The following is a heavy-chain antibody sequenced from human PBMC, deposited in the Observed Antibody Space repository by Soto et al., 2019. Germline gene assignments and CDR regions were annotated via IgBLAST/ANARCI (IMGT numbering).Heavy chain of an antibody. V-gene: IGHV1-18*01. CDR3: ARASIAAAGNWFDP. Sequence: ASVKVSCKASGYTFTSYGISWVRQAPGQGLEWMGWISAYNGNTNYAQKHQGRVTMTTDTSTSTAYMEMRSLRSDDTAVYYCARASIAAAGNWFDPWGQGTLVTVSS. J-gene: IGHJ5*02. CDR2: ISAYNGNT. D-gene: IGHD6-13*01. CDR1: GYTFTSYG.